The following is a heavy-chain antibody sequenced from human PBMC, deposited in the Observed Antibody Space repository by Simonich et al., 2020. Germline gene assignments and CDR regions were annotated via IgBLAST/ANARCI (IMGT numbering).Heavy chain of an antibody. V-gene: IGHV1-2*02. CDR3: ARDPVVPAAIRNAFDI. CDR2: INPNSGGT. CDR1: GYTFTGYY. J-gene: IGHJ3*02. D-gene: IGHD2-2*01. Sequence: QGQLVQSGAEVKKPGASVKVSCKASGYTFTGYYIHWVRQAPGQGVEWMGWINPNSGGTNYAQKFQGRVTMTRDTSISTAYMELSRLRSDDTAVYYCARDPVVPAAIRNAFDIWGQGTMVTVSS.